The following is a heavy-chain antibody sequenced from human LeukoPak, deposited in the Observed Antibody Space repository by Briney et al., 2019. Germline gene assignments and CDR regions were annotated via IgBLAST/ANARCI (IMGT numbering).Heavy chain of an antibody. D-gene: IGHD4-23*01. CDR2: ISSSGVDT. Sequence: GGSLRLSCAASGFTFTSYAVSWVRQAPGRGLEWVSTISSSGVDTHYADSAKGRFIISRDNSKNTLYLQVNSLRVEDTAVYYCAKRSVVTEHYYDYWGQGAPVTVSS. V-gene: IGHV3-23*01. CDR3: AKRSVVTEHYYDY. J-gene: IGHJ4*02. CDR1: GFTFTSYA.